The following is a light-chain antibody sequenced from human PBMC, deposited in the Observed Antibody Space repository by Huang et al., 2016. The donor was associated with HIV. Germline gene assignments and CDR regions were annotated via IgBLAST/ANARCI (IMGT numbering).Light chain of an antibody. CDR2: AAS. CDR3: QQSYSLLT. Sequence: DIQMTQSPSSLSASVGDRVTITCRASQSISSYLNWYQQKPGKDPKLLIDAASSLQSGVPSRFSGSGSGTDFTLTISSLQPEDFATYYCQQSYSLLTFGGGTKVEIK. V-gene: IGKV1-39*01. J-gene: IGKJ4*01. CDR1: QSISSY.